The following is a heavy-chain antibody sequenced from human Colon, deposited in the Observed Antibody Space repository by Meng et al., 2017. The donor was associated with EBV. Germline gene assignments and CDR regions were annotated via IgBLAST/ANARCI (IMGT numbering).Heavy chain of an antibody. CDR3: ARGGYYSFDY. CDR2: IYHSGST. Sequence: GPGLWKPSGHPSLACGVSGASCSSNIRWTWVRQSPGKGLEWIGEIYHSGSTNYNPSLKSRVTISVDKSKNQFSLKLTSVTAADTAVYYCARGGYYSFDYWGQRTLVTVSS. CDR1: GASCSSNIR. D-gene: IGHD5-18*01. V-gene: IGHV4-4*02. J-gene: IGHJ4*02.